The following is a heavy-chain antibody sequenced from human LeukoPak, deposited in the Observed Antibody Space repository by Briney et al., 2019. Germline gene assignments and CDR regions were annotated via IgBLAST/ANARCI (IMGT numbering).Heavy chain of an antibody. V-gene: IGHV4-34*01. CDR1: GCSVSGYD. Sequence: SETLSLTCAAYGCSVSGYDWSWSRQPPGKGLEWIGEISHRGRTHYNPSLKGRATMSVDTSKNQFVLEGSAVAAEDTAVYYCGQIPLYFLEYFDYWGQGILVTVSS. D-gene: IGHD3-3*01. CDR2: ISHRGRT. J-gene: IGHJ4*02. CDR3: GQIPLYFLEYFDY.